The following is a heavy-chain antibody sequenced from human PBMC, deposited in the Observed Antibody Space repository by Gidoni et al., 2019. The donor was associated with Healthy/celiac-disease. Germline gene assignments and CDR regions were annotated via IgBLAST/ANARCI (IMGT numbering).Heavy chain of an antibody. V-gene: IGHV3-21*01. J-gene: IGHJ5*02. CDR1: GFTFSHRS. Sequence: EVQLVESGGGLVNPGGSLRLSWAASGFTFSHRSMNWVRQAPGKGLEWVSSISSSSSYIYYADSVKGRFTISRDNAKNSLYLQMNSLRAEDTAVYYCARDTYSSSWGANWFDPWGQGTLVTVSS. CDR2: ISSSSSYI. CDR3: ARDTYSSSWGANWFDP. D-gene: IGHD6-13*01.